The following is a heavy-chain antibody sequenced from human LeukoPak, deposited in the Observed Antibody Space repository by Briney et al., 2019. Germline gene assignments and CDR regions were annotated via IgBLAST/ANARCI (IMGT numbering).Heavy chain of an antibody. CDR2: INSDGSST. V-gene: IGHV3-74*01. CDR1: GFTFSSYW. J-gene: IGHJ4*02. CDR3: ARGAYVLGYSSASFDY. Sequence: GGSLRLSCAASGFTFSSYWMHWVRQAPGKGLVWVSRINSDGSSTSYADSVKGRFTISRDNAKNTLYLQMNSLRAEDTAVYYCARGAYVLGYSSASFDYWGQGTLVTVSS. D-gene: IGHD6-19*01.